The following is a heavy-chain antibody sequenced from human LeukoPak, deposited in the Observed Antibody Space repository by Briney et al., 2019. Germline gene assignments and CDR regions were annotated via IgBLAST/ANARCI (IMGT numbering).Heavy chain of an antibody. CDR1: GYSFTSYW. J-gene: IGHJ3*02. CDR3: ARHQALNRPYSGYDSLSAFDI. Sequence: GESLKISCKGSGYSFTSYWIGWVRQMPGKGLEWMGIIYPGDSDTRYSPSFQGQVTISADKSISTAYLQWSSLKASDTAMYYCARHQALNRPYSGYDSLSAFDIWGQGTMVTVSS. CDR2: IYPGDSDT. D-gene: IGHD5-12*01. V-gene: IGHV5-51*01.